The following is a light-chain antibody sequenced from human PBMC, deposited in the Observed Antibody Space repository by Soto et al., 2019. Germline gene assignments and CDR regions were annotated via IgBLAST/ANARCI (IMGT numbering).Light chain of an antibody. CDR1: SSDVGGYNY. Sequence: QSVLTQPRSVSGSPGQSVTISCTGTSSDVGGYNYVSWYQQSPGKAPKFLIYDVYKRPSGVPVRFSASKAANTASLRISGLQAEDEADYYCCSYAGNSTLVFGGGTQL. CDR2: DVY. V-gene: IGLV2-11*01. J-gene: IGLJ2*01. CDR3: CSYAGNSTLV.